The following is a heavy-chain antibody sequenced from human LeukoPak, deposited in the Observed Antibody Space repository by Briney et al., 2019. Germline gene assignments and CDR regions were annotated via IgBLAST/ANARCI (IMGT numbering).Heavy chain of an antibody. CDR3: ARVSGPGMNEYFHL. D-gene: IGHD3-10*01. CDR1: GFTVSSNY. Sequence: PGGSLRLSCAASGFTVSSNYMSWVRPAPGKGLVWVSRTNNDGSTTRYADSVKGRFTISRDNAKNTLYLQMNSLRAEDTAVYYCARVSGPGMNEYFHLWGQGTLVTVSS. CDR2: TNNDGSTT. J-gene: IGHJ1*01. V-gene: IGHV3-74*01.